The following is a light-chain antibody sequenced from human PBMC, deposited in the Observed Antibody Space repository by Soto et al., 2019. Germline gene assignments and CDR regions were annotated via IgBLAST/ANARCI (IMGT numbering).Light chain of an antibody. CDR3: SSYAGRTNVV. Sequence: QSALTQPPSASGSPGQSVTISCTGTSSDVGGYNYVSWYQQHPGKAPKLMIYEVSKRPSGVPDRFSGSKSGNTASLTVSGPQAEDEADYYCSSYAGRTNVVFGGGTKLTVL. J-gene: IGLJ3*02. CDR1: SSDVGGYNY. CDR2: EVS. V-gene: IGLV2-8*01.